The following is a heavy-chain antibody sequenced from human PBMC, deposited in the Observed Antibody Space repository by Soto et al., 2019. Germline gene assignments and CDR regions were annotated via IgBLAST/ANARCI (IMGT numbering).Heavy chain of an antibody. CDR3: ARFVVVPPAMRAGPLDY. Sequence: SEILSLTCAGYGGSFSGYYWSWIRQPPGKGLEWIGEINHSGSTNYNPSLKSRVTISVDTSKNQFSLQLSSVTAADTAVYYCARFVVVPPAMRAGPLDYWGQGTLVTVSS. J-gene: IGHJ4*02. V-gene: IGHV4-34*01. D-gene: IGHD2-2*01. CDR2: INHSGST. CDR1: GGSFSGYY.